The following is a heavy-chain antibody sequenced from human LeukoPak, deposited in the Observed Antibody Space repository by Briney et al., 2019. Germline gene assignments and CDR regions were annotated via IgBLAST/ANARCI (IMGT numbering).Heavy chain of an antibody. D-gene: IGHD4-11*01. CDR1: GGSFSGYY. V-gene: IGHV4-34*01. CDR2: INHSGST. J-gene: IGHJ4*02. CDR3: ARLTTVTGLDY. Sequence: PSETLSLTCAVYGGSFSGYYRSWIRQPPGKGLEWIGEINHSGSTNYNPSLKSRVTISVDTSKNQFSLKLSSVTAADTAVYYCARLTTVTGLDYWGQGTLVTVSS.